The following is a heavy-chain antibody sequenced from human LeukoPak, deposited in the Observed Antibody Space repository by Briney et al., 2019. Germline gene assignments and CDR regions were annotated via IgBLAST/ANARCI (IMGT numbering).Heavy chain of an antibody. V-gene: IGHV3-23*01. CDR3: AKDRGVTGNAYYFDS. Sequence: GGSLRLSCAASGFTFSTYAMSWVRQAPGKGLEWVSAITGTGTGDSTYYADSVKGRFTISRDNSKNTQYMQMDRLGVEDTAVYHCAKDRGVTGNAYYFDSWGQGTLVTVSS. CDR2: ITGTGTGDST. D-gene: IGHD7-27*01. J-gene: IGHJ4*02. CDR1: GFTFSTYA.